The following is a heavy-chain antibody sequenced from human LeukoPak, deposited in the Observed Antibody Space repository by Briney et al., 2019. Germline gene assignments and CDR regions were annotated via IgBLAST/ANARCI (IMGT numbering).Heavy chain of an antibody. J-gene: IGHJ6*02. CDR2: ISYDGSDK. CDR1: GFTFSSYG. CDR3: TREGRSFGGMDV. Sequence: PGGSLRLSCEASGFTFSSYGMHWVRQAPGGGLEWVAVISYDGSDKKYGDSAKGRFTISRDNSKNTLYLQMNSLRAEDTAVYYCTREGRSFGGMDVWGQGTTVTVSS. V-gene: IGHV3-30*03. D-gene: IGHD2-15*01.